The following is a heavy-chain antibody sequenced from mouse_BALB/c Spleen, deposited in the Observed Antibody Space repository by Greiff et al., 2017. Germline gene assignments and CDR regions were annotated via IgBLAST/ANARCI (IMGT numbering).Heavy chain of an antibody. Sequence: EVKLMESGPGLVKPSQSLSLTCSVTGYSITSGYYWNWIRQFPGNKLEWMGYISYDGSNNYNPSLKNRISITRDTSKNQFFLKLNSVTTEDTATYYCAREDYYGDYAMDYWGQGTSVTVSS. J-gene: IGHJ4*01. V-gene: IGHV3-6*02. CDR3: AREDYYGDYAMDY. CDR2: ISYDGSN. CDR1: GYSITSGYY. D-gene: IGHD1-2*01.